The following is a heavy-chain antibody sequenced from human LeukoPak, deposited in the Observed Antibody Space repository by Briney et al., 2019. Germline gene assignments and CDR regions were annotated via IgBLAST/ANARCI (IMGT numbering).Heavy chain of an antibody. CDR3: ARDEDWSGYYGAFDI. Sequence: GGSLRLSCAASGFTFSIYWMHWVRQAPGKGLVWVSRINSDGSSTSYADSVKGRFTISRDNAKNTLYLQMNSLRYEDTAVYYCARDEDWSGYYGAFDIWGQGTMVTVSS. CDR2: INSDGSST. J-gene: IGHJ3*02. D-gene: IGHD3-3*01. V-gene: IGHV3-74*01. CDR1: GFTFSIYW.